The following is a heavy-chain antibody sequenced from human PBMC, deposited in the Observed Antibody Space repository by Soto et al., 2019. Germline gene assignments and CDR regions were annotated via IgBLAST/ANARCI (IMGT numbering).Heavy chain of an antibody. CDR1: GYTFTDYV. CDR2: INPDNGGT. V-gene: IGHV1-2*02. CDR3: TRSTQYSASLEFDF. J-gene: IGHJ4*02. D-gene: IGHD5-12*01. Sequence: ASVKVSCKASGYTFTDYVIHWVRQAPGQGLEWMGWINPDNGGTVYAQKFQGRITMARDTPVSTVYMELSGLRSGDTAVYYCTRSTQYSASLEFDFWGQGTLVTVSS.